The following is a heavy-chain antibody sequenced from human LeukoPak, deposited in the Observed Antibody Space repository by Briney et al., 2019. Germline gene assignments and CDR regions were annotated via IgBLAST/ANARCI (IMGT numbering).Heavy chain of an antibody. D-gene: IGHD1-26*01. CDR1: GFTFTNYG. CDR2: MGGSDADR. J-gene: IGHJ5*02. CDR3: AKDGVSFNKRWDWIDP. V-gene: IGHV3-23*01. Sequence: GGSLRLTCAASGFTFTNYGMSWVRQTPGMGLEWVASMGGSDADRYYADSVKGRFTISRDNSKSTVSLQLNSLRAEDTAVYYCAKDGVSFNKRWDWIDPWGQGTLVTVSS.